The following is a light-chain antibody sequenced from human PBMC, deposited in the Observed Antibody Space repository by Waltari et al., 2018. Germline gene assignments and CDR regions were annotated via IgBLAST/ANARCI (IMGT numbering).Light chain of an antibody. CDR3: QQSSSTPIT. V-gene: IGKV1-39*01. J-gene: IGKJ5*01. CDR2: AAS. CDR1: QSITTY. Sequence: QMTQSPSSLSASVGDRVTLTCRASQSITTYLNWYQQKPGKAPKVLIYAASSLESGVPSRFSGSGSGTDFTLTISTLQPEDFATYYCQQSSSTPITFGQGTRLQIK.